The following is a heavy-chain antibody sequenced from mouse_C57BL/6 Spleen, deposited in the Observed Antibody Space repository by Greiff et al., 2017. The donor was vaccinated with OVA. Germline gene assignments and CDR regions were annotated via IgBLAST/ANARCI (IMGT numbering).Heavy chain of an antibody. D-gene: IGHD2-3*01. Sequence: EVKLQESGPGMVKPSQSLSLTCTVTGYSITSGYVWRGNRHLPGNQLGWVDYISYSGSTNYNPYLKSRISITHDTSKNQFFLTLNAVTTEDTAPYYCARSEKKSPDDYYAFFAYWGQGTLVTVSA. V-gene: IGHV3-1*01. J-gene: IGHJ3*01. CDR2: ISYSGST. CDR1: GYSITSGYV. CDR3: ARSEKKSPDDYYAFFAY.